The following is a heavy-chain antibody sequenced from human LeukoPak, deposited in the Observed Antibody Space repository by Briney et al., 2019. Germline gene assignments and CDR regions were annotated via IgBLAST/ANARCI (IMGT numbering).Heavy chain of an antibody. CDR2: IRSKAYGGTT. Sequence: GGSLRLSCTASGFTFGDYAMSWFRQAPGKGLEWVGFIRSKAYGGTTEYAASVKGRFTISRDDSKSIAYLQMNSLRAEDTAVYYCARGYYDILTGYYTWDAYYYGMDVWGQGTTVTVSS. J-gene: IGHJ6*02. CDR3: ARGYYDILTGYYTWDAYYYGMDV. CDR1: GFTFGDYA. D-gene: IGHD3-9*01. V-gene: IGHV3-49*03.